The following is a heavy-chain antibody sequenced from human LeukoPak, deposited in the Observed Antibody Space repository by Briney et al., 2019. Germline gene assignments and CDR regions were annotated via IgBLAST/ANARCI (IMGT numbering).Heavy chain of an antibody. CDR1: GGSISSSSYY. CDR2: IYYSGST. J-gene: IGHJ4*02. Sequence: SETLSLTCTVSGGSISSSSYYWGWIRQPPGKGLEWIGSIYYSGSTYYNPSLKSRVTISVDTSKNQFSLKLSSVTAADTAVYYCARTYYDFWSGKSEYYFDYWGQGTLVTVSS. D-gene: IGHD3-3*01. V-gene: IGHV4-39*01. CDR3: ARTYYDFWSGKSEYYFDY.